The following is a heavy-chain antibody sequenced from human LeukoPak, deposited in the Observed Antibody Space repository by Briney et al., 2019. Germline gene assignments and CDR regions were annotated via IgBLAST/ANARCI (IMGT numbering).Heavy chain of an antibody. D-gene: IGHD3-10*01. J-gene: IGHJ4*02. Sequence: GGSLRLSCAASGFTFSNVWMSWIRQAPGKGLEWVANIKQDGSEKNYVDSVKGRFTISRDNAKNSLYLQMNSLRVEDTAVYYCGRYGQVPIDWGQGTLVTVSS. CDR3: GRYGQVPID. CDR1: GFTFSNVW. CDR2: IKQDGSEK. V-gene: IGHV3-7*03.